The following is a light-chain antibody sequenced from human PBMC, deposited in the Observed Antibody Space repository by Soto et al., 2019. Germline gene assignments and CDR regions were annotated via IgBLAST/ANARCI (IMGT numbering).Light chain of an antibody. J-gene: IGLJ1*01. Sequence: VLTQPASVSGSPGQSITISCTGTSSDVGSYNLVSWYQQHPGKAPKLMIYEGSKRPSGVSNRFSGSKSGNTASLTISGLQAEDEADYYCCSYAGSSTLNYVFGTGTKVTVL. CDR2: EGS. CDR3: CSYAGSSTLNYV. V-gene: IGLV2-23*01. CDR1: SSDVGSYNL.